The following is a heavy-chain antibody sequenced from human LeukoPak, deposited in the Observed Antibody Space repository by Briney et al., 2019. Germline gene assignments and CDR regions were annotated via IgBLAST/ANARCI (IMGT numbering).Heavy chain of an antibody. CDR1: GYTFTGYY. V-gene: IGHV1-2*02. J-gene: IGHJ4*02. D-gene: IGHD6-13*01. CDR3: ARGYSSSWYEIDY. CDR2: INPNSGGT. Sequence: GASVKVSCKASGYTFTGYYMHWVRQAPGQGLEWMGWINPNSGGTNYAQKFQGRVTMTRDTSISTAYMELSRLRSDDTAVYYCARGYSSSWYEIDYWGQGTLVTVSS.